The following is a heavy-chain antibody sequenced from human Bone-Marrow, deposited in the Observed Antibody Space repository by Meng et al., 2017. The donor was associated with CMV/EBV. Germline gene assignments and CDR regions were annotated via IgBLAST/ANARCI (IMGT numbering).Heavy chain of an antibody. J-gene: IGHJ5*02. CDR2: IKQDGSEK. CDR3: ARDLKGGNYVNGFDP. D-gene: IGHD4-11*01. V-gene: IGHV3-7*03. Sequence: GGSLRLSCAASGFTFSSYWMSWVRQAPGKGLEWVANIKQDGSEKYYVDSVKGRFTISRDNAKNSLYLQMNSLRAEDTALYYCARDLKGGNYVNGFDPWGQGNLVTVSS. CDR1: GFTFSSYW.